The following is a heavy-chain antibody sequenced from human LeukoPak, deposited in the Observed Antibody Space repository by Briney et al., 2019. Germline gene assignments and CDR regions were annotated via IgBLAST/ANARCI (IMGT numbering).Heavy chain of an antibody. CDR3: ARDSIVEMATIANDY. Sequence: ASVKVSCKASGYSFTAYFMHWVRQAPGQGLEWMGWISAYNGNTNYAQKLQGRVTMTTDTSTSTAYMELRSLRSDDTAVYYCARDSIVEMATIANDYWGQGTLVTVSS. D-gene: IGHD5-24*01. CDR2: ISAYNGNT. V-gene: IGHV1-18*04. CDR1: GYSFTAYF. J-gene: IGHJ4*02.